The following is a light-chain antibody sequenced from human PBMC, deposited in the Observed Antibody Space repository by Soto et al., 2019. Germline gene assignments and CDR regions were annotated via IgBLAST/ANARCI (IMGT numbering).Light chain of an antibody. CDR1: QSVSSS. J-gene: IGKJ1*01. Sequence: EIVLTQSPATLSLSPGERATLSCRASQSVSSSLAWYQQKPGQAPRLLIYDASNRATGIPARFSGSGSGTDFTLTISSLEPEDFAIYYCQQHGSWPWTFGQGTKVDIK. CDR3: QQHGSWPWT. CDR2: DAS. V-gene: IGKV3-11*01.